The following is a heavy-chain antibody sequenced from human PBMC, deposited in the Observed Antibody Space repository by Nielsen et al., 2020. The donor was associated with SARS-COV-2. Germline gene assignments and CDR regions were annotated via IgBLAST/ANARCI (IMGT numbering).Heavy chain of an antibody. D-gene: IGHD3-22*01. CDR1: GFTFSSYA. V-gene: IGHV3-48*03. CDR2: MSSSGGTI. CDR3: RGWLATFDI. Sequence: GESLKISCAASGFTFSSYAMSWVRQAPGKGLEWVSHMSSSGGTIYYADSVKGRFTISRDNAKNSIYLQMNSLRAEDTAVYYCRGWLATFDIWGQGTLVTVSS. J-gene: IGHJ3*02.